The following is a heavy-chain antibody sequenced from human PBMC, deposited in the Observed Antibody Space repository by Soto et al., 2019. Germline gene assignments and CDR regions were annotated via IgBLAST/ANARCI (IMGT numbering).Heavy chain of an antibody. CDR1: GCTFSSYA. CDR3: ARDGAYSSSSAHYGMDV. Sequence: LVKVSCKASGCTFSSYAISWVRQAPGQGLEWMGGIIPIFGTANYAQKFQGRVTFTADESTSTAYMELSSLRSEDTAVYYCARDGAYSSSSAHYGMDVWGQGTTVTVSS. D-gene: IGHD6-6*01. CDR2: IIPIFGTA. J-gene: IGHJ6*02. V-gene: IGHV1-69*13.